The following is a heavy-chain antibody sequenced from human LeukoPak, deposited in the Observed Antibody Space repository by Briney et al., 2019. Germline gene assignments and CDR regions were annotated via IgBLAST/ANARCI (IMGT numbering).Heavy chain of an antibody. J-gene: IGHJ4*02. V-gene: IGHV3-21*01. Sequence: PGGSLRLSCAASGFTFSSYSTNWVRQAPGKGLEWVSSISSSSSYIYYADSVKGRFTISRDNAKNSLYLQMNSLRAEDTAVYYCARDYYDSSGYYYGAWDYWGQGTLVTVSS. CDR1: GFTFSSYS. CDR3: ARDYYDSSGYYYGAWDY. CDR2: ISSSSSYI. D-gene: IGHD3-22*01.